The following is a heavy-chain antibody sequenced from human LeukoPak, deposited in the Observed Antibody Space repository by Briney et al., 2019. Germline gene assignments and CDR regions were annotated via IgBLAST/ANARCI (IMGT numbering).Heavy chain of an antibody. CDR1: GGSISSYY. CDR2: IYYSVNT. D-gene: IGHD2-2*01. CDR3: ARGEIVVVPAAPRDYYYYYYMDV. J-gene: IGHJ6*03. Sequence: SETLSLTCTVSGGSISSYYWSWIRQSPRKGLEWIGYIYYSVNTNYNPSLKSRGTISVDTSKNQFSLKLSSVTAADTAVYYCARGEIVVVPAAPRDYYYYYYMDVWGKGTTVTVSS. V-gene: IGHV4-59*01.